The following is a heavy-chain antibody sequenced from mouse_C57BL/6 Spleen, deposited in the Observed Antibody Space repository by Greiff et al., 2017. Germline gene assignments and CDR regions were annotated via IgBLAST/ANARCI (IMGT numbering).Heavy chain of an antibody. D-gene: IGHD2-5*01. CDR2: ISYDGSN. Sequence: ESGPGLVKPSQSLSLTCSVTGYSITSGYYWNWIRQFPGNKLEWMGYISYDGSNNYNPSLKNRISITRDTSKNQFFLKLNSVTTEDTATYYCARDYSNYGEYYFDDWGQGTTLTVSS. CDR1: GYSITSGYY. CDR3: ARDYSNYGEYYFDD. J-gene: IGHJ2*01. V-gene: IGHV3-6*01.